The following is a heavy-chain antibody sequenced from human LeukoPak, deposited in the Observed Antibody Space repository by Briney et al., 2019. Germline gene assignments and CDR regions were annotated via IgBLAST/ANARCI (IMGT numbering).Heavy chain of an antibody. J-gene: IGHJ3*02. D-gene: IGHD4-11*01. CDR1: GGSISSYY. Sequence: SETLSLTCTVSGGSISSYYWSWIRQPPGKGLEWIGYIYYSGSTNYNPSLKSRVTISVDTSKNQFSLKLSSVTAADTAVYYCARDFLSNPDAFDIWGQGTMVTVSS. V-gene: IGHV4-59*01. CDR2: IYYSGST. CDR3: ARDFLSNPDAFDI.